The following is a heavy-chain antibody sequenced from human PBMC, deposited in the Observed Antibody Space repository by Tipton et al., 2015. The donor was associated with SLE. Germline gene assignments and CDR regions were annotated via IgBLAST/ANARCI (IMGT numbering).Heavy chain of an antibody. D-gene: IGHD6-19*01. J-gene: IGHJ5*02. CDR1: GGSIRSSTYY. Sequence: GLVKPSETLSLTCTVSGGSIRSSTYYWGWIRQPPGKGLEWIATIHYSGSTFYKPSLKSRVTISVDTSKNQFSLKMSSMTAADTAVYYCAGLSSVAAPWGQGTLVTVSS. V-gene: IGHV4-39*07. CDR3: AGLSSVAAP. CDR2: IHYSGST.